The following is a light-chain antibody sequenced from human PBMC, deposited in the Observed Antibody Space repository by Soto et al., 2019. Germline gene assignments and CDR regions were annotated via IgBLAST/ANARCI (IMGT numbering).Light chain of an antibody. CDR2: DAS. CDR1: QSVSSY. Sequence: EIVLTQSPATLSLSPGERATLSCRASQSVSSYLAWYQQKPGQAPRLLIYDASNRATGIPARFSCSGSGTDFTLTISSREPEDFEVYYCQQRSNWPPGLTFGGGTKMEIK. V-gene: IGKV3-11*01. J-gene: IGKJ4*01. CDR3: QQRSNWPPGLT.